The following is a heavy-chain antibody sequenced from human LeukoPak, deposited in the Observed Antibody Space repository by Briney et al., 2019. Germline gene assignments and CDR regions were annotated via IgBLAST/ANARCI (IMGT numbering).Heavy chain of an antibody. CDR3: ARDDLSGSGWNY. CDR1: GGSISSSSYY. CDR2: IYYSGST. J-gene: IGHJ4*02. V-gene: IGHV4-61*01. Sequence: SETLSLTCTVSGGSISSSSYYWGWIRQPPGKGLEWIGYIYYSGSTNYNPSLKSRVTISVDTSKNQFSLKLSSVTAADTAVYYCARDDLSGSGWNYWGQGTLVTVSS. D-gene: IGHD6-19*01.